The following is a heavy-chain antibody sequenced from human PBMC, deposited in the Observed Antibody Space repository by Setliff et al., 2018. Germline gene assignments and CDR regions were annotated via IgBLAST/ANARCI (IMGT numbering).Heavy chain of an antibody. CDR1: GGSIGSSF. CDR2: KPNRGDT. CDR3: ARAVDSSGYFPYWYFDL. J-gene: IGHJ2*01. V-gene: IGHV4-59*01. D-gene: IGHD3-22*01. Sequence: SETLSLTCTVSGGSIGSSFWNWIRQSPGKGLEWIGYKPNRGDTNSNPSLRSRLTMSVDTSKSQFSLNLTSVTAADTAVYFCARAVDSSGYFPYWYFDLWGRGAPVTVSS.